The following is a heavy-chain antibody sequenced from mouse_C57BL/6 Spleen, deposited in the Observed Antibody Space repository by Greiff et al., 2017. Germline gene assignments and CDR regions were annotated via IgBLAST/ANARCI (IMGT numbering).Heavy chain of an antibody. J-gene: IGHJ4*01. Sequence: EVKLMESGGDLVKPGGSLKLSCAASGFTFSSYGMSWVRQTPDKRLEWVATISSGGSYTYYPDSVKGRFTISRDNAKNTLYLQMSSLKSEDTAMYYCARHDGMDYWGQGTSVTVSS. V-gene: IGHV5-6*01. CDR2: ISSGGSYT. CDR3: ARHDGMDY. CDR1: GFTFSSYG.